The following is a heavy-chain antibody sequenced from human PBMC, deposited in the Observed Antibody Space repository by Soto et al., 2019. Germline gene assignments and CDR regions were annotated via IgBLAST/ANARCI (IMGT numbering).Heavy chain of an antibody. Sequence: GESLKISCKGSGYSFTSYWIARVRQMPGKGLECMGIIYPGDSDTRYSPSFQGQVTISADKSSAYLQWNSLEASDTAMYYCARWYSSGLYYLDYWGQGTLVTVSS. CDR2: IYPGDSDT. J-gene: IGHJ4*02. V-gene: IGHV5-51*01. D-gene: IGHD6-19*01. CDR3: ARWYSSGLYYLDY. CDR1: GYSFTSYW.